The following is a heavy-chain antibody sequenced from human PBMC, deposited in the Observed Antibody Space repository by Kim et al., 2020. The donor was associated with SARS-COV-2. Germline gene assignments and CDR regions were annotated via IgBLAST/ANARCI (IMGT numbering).Heavy chain of an antibody. CDR2: IYYSGIT. Sequence: SETLSLTCTVSGGSINTYYWNWIRQPPGKGLEWIGFIYYSGITKYNPSLKNRLTISSDTSKNNFSLKLTSVTAADTAVYYCATFGSSYGSGTYFDYWGQG. CDR3: ATFGSSYGSGTYFDY. J-gene: IGHJ4*02. CDR1: GGSINTYY. V-gene: IGHV4-59*12. D-gene: IGHD3-10*01.